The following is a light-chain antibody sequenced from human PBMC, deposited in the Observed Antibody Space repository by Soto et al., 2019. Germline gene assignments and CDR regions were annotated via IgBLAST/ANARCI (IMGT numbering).Light chain of an antibody. CDR3: QQFNNYYT. Sequence: DIQMTQSPSTLTASVGDRVTITCRASQSIGSWLAWYRLKPGKAPKLLIYKASTLKTGVPSRFSGSGSGTEFTLTISSLQPDDSATYYCQQFNNYYTFDQGTKLEIK. CDR2: KAS. V-gene: IGKV1-5*03. CDR1: QSIGSW. J-gene: IGKJ2*01.